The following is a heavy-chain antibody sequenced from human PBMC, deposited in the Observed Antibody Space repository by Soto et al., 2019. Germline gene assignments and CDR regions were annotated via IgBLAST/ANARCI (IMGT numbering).Heavy chain of an antibody. Sequence: ASVKVSCKASGYTFTSYGISWVRQAPGQGLEWMGWISAYNGNTNYAQKFQGRVTITADKSTSTAYMELSSLRSEDTAVYYCAREIGEVIAAAKTQFDYWGQGTLVTVSS. CDR3: AREIGEVIAAAKTQFDY. V-gene: IGHV1-18*01. D-gene: IGHD6-13*01. CDR2: ISAYNGNT. J-gene: IGHJ4*02. CDR1: GYTFTSYG.